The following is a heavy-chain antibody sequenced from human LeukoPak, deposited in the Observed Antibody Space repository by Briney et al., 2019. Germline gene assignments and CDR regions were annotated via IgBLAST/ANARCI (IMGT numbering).Heavy chain of an antibody. J-gene: IGHJ3*02. CDR2: ISYDGSNK. Sequence: PGRSLRLSCAASGFTFSSYGMHWARQAPGKGLEWVAVISYDGSNKYYADSVKGRFTISRDNSKNTLYLQMNSLRAEDTAVYYCAKESGDYDSSGYGAFDIWGQGTMVTVSS. V-gene: IGHV3-30*18. D-gene: IGHD3-22*01. CDR1: GFTFSSYG. CDR3: AKESGDYDSSGYGAFDI.